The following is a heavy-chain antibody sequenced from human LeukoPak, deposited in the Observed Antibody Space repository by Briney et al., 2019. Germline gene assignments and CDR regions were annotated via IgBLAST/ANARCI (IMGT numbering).Heavy chain of an antibody. CDR3: ARDHNWAFDY. CDR2: ISGSGSPI. CDR1: GFTFSIYS. J-gene: IGHJ4*02. D-gene: IGHD1-1*01. V-gene: IGHV3-48*04. Sequence: GGSLRLSCVASGFTFSIYSMNWVRQAPGKGLEWVSYISGSGSPIDYPDSVKGRFTISRDNAKNSVYLQMNSLRAEDTAVYYCARDHNWAFDYWGQGILVTVSS.